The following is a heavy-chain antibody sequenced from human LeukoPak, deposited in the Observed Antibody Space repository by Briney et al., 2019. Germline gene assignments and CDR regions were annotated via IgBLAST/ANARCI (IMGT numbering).Heavy chain of an antibody. CDR2: ISSSGSTI. V-gene: IGHV3-11*04. D-gene: IGHD2-2*01. Sequence: GGSLRLSCAASGFTFSDYYMSWIRQAPGKGLEWVSYISSSGSTIYYADSVKGRFTISRDNAKNTLYLQMNSLRAEDTAVYYCARYCSSTSCRHFDYWGQGTLVTVSS. J-gene: IGHJ4*02. CDR3: ARYCSSTSCRHFDY. CDR1: GFTFSDYY.